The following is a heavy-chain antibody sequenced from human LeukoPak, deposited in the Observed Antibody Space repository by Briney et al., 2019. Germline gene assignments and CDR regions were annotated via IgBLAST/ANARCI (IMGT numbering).Heavy chain of an antibody. D-gene: IGHD5-12*01. V-gene: IGHV3-30*18. Sequence: PGGSLRLSCAASGFTFSSYGMHWVRQAPGKGVEWLAVISYDGSNKYYVDSVKGRFTISRDNSKNTLYLQMNSLRAEDTAVYYCAKSTGYSGYEPADYWGQGTLVTVSS. CDR3: AKSTGYSGYEPADY. CDR2: ISYDGSNK. CDR1: GFTFSSYG. J-gene: IGHJ4*02.